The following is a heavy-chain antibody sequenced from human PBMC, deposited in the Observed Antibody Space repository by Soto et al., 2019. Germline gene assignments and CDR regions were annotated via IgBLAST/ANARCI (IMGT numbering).Heavy chain of an antibody. CDR3: AMRIPMAAGNHDY. Sequence: PSENLSLTCTVSGGSVISGNYYCSCIRQPPGKGLERNVYIYFSGSNTYNPSLKSRVTISVDTSKNQFSLKLSSVTAADTAVYYCAMRIPMAAGNHDYWGQGTLVTVSS. CDR1: GGSVISGNYY. D-gene: IGHD6-19*01. V-gene: IGHV4-61*01. J-gene: IGHJ4*02. CDR2: IYFSGSN.